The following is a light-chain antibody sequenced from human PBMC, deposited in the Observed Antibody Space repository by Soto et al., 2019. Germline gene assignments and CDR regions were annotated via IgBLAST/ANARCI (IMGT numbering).Light chain of an antibody. J-gene: IGKJ4*01. CDR3: QQYGDSPRLS. V-gene: IGKV3-20*01. CDR1: QSVSSSY. Sequence: EIVLTQSPGTLSLSPGERATLSCRAIQSVSSSYFAWYQQKPGQAPRLLVYAASNRAPGIPDRFSGSGSGTDFPLTISRLEPEDFAVYYCQQYGDSPRLSFGGGTKVDIK. CDR2: AAS.